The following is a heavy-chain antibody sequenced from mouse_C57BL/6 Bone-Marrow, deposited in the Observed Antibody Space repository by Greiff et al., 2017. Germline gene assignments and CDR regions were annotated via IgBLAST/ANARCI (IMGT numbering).Heavy chain of an antibody. Sequence: EVKLVESGAELVRPGASVKLSCTASGFNIKDDYMHWVKQRPEPGLEWIGWIDPENGDTEYASKFQGKATITADTSSNTAYLQLSSLTSEDTAVYYCTSLLPAWFAYWGQGTLVTVSA. CDR1: GFNIKDDY. J-gene: IGHJ3*01. D-gene: IGHD1-1*01. CDR3: TSLLPAWFAY. CDR2: IDPENGDT. V-gene: IGHV14-4*01.